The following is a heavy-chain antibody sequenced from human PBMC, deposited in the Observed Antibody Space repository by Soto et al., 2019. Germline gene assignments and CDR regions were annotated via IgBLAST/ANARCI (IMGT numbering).Heavy chain of an antibody. D-gene: IGHD3-22*01. CDR1: GSSVSSNSYS. J-gene: IGHJ4*02. V-gene: IGHV4-39*07. Sequence: SETLSLTCTVSGSSVSSNSYSWGWIRQSPGKGLEWIGIIYSSENTYYHPSLLSRVTISVDTSMNEFSLKLSSVTAADTAVYYCARFDYYDSSGYLDFGPKWGQGTLVTVSS. CDR3: ARFDYYDSSGYLDFGPK. CDR2: IYSSENT.